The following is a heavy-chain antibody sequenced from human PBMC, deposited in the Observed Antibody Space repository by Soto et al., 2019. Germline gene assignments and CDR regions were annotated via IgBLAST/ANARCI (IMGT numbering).Heavy chain of an antibody. J-gene: IGHJ1*01. V-gene: IGHV3-33*03. CDR2: IWADGSQR. CDR1: GLDFSTFG. D-gene: IGHD1-1*01. CDR3: VSSHDMPI. Sequence: QVRLVESGGDVVQPGWSLRLSCEVSGLDFSTFGMHWVRQAPGKGLEWVAVIWADGSQRYYVDSVKGRFTVSRDNPKSTLYLQRTSLRVEDTAKYFGVSSHDMPIWGQGTLVTVSS.